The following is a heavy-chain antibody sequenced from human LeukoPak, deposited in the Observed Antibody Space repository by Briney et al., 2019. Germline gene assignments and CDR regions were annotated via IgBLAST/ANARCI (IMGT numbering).Heavy chain of an antibody. CDR2: IIPIFGTA. CDR1: GGTFSSYA. V-gene: IGHV1-69*05. Sequence: SVKVSCKASGGTFSSYAISWVRQAPGQGLEWMGGIIPIFGTANYAQKFQGRVTITTDESTSTAYMELSSLRSEDTAVYYCARGRELLGAFDIWGQGTMVTVSS. CDR3: ARGRELLGAFDI. J-gene: IGHJ3*02. D-gene: IGHD1-7*01.